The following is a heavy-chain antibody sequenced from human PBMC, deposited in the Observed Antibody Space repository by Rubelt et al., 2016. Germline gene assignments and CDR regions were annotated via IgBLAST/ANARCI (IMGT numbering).Heavy chain of an antibody. CDR2: IRGSGGAT. CDR3: AKSTSNTITYYLDY. V-gene: IGHV3-23*04. CDR1: GFTFSTYA. D-gene: IGHD1-14*01. J-gene: IGHJ4*02. Sequence: EVQLVESGGDLVQPGGSLRLSCAASGFTFSTYAMSWFRQSPGKGLEWVSGIRGSGGATVGADSVKGRVSVSRDNSENTLSLQRTSLGAEDTAVYYCAKSTSNTITYYLDYWGQGSLVTVSS.